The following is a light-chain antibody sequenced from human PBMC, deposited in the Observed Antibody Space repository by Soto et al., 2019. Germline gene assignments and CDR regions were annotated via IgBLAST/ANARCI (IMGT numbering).Light chain of an antibody. V-gene: IGKV3-11*01. Sequence: IVLTQSPATLSLSPGERATLSCRAIQSVSSYLAWYQQKPGQAPRLLIYDASNRATAIPARFSCSGSGTDFTLSISSLEHKDFAVYYFQQRSNWPPTFGQGTKVDIK. CDR1: QSVSSY. CDR3: QQRSNWPPT. CDR2: DAS. J-gene: IGKJ1*01.